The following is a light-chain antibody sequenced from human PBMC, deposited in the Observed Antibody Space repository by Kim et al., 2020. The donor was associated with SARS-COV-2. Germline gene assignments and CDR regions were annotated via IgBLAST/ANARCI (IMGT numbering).Light chain of an antibody. CDR2: VNSDGSH. Sequence: ASVKLNCTLSYVHTNYAIAWHQQQPEKGPRYWMKVNSDGSHPKGDGIPDRFSGSCSGAERYLTISSRQSEDEADYYCQTWGTGIRVFGSGTKVTVL. V-gene: IGLV4-69*01. CDR1: YVHTNYA. CDR3: QTWGTGIRV. J-gene: IGLJ1*01.